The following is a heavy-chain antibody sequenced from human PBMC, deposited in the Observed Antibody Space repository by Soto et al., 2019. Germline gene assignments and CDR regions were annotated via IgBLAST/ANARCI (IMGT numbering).Heavy chain of an antibody. Sequence: SEPLSRSCAFYGESFRGDYWGWIRQPPGEGLEGIGEINHSATKTYKPSLRRRVTTSVQTSENPFYLKLSSVTAAYTGVYCCARGRIYDYVWGGSRYRFDYLCQGTLVTFS. CDR3: ARGRIYDYVWGGSRYRFDY. D-gene: IGHD3-16*02. J-gene: IGHJ4*02. V-gene: IGHV4-34*01. CDR2: INHSATK. CDR1: GESFRGDY.